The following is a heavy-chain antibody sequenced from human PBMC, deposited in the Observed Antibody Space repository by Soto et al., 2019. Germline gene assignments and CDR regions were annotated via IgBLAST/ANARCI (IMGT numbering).Heavy chain of an antibody. CDR1: GYTFTSYY. CDR3: ARNYYDSSDRDYLDY. J-gene: IGHJ4*02. D-gene: IGHD3-22*01. CDR2: INPITGGT. V-gene: IGHV1-2*02. Sequence: GASVKASCKASGYTFTSYYIHWVRQAPGQGLEWMGWINPITGGTNYAPKFQGRVTMTRDTSITTAYMELSRLRSDDTAVYYCARNYYDSSDRDYLDYWGQGTPVTVSS.